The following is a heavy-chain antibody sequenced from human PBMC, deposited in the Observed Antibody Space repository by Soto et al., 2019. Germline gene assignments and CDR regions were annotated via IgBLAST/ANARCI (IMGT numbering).Heavy chain of an antibody. J-gene: IGHJ6*02. CDR3: ARHRRYCSSTSCRRLYYYGMDV. D-gene: IGHD2-2*01. V-gene: IGHV5-51*01. Sequence: PGESLKISCKGSGYSFTSYWIGWVRQMPGKGLEWMGIIYPGDSDTRYSPSFQGQVTISADKSISTAYLQWSSLKASDTAMYYCARHRRYCSSTSCRRLYYYGMDVWGQGTTVTVSS. CDR2: IYPGDSDT. CDR1: GYSFTSYW.